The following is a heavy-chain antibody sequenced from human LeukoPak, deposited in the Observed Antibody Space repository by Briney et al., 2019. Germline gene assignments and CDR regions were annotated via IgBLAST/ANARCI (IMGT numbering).Heavy chain of an antibody. CDR1: GFTFSSYA. CDR3: ARVACSSTSCPDY. Sequence: GGSLRLSCAASGFTFSSYAMHWVRQAPGKGLEWVAVISYVGSNKYYADSVKGRFTISRDNSKNTLYLQMNNVRAEDTAIYYCARVACSSTSCPDYWGQGTLVTVSS. V-gene: IGHV3-30*04. D-gene: IGHD2-2*01. J-gene: IGHJ4*02. CDR2: ISYVGSNK.